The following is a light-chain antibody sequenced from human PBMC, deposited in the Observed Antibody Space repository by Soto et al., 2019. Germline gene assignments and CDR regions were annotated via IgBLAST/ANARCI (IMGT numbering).Light chain of an antibody. CDR3: QQYGSSPGT. CDR2: GAS. V-gene: IGKV3-20*01. J-gene: IGKJ1*01. CDR1: QIVTSRY. Sequence: EIVLTQSPGTLSLSPGESATLSCRASQIVTSRYLAWYQQRPGQAPRLLIFGASIRDTGIPDRFSGSGSGTDFTLTISRLESEDFAVYYCQQYGSSPGTFGQGTKVEIK.